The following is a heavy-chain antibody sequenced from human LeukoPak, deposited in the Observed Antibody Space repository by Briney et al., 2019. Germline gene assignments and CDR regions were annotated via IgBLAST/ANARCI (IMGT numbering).Heavy chain of an antibody. CDR2: VDPEDGET. D-gene: IGHD4-17*01. CDR3: ATADPYDYGDYVHQH. V-gene: IGHV1-69-2*01. J-gene: IGHJ1*01. Sequence: GATVKVSCKVSGYTFTDYYMHWVQQAPGKGLEWMGLVDPEDGETIYAEKFQGRVTITADTSTDTAYMELSSLRSEDTAVYYCATADPYDYGDYVHQHWGQGTLVTVSS. CDR1: GYTFTDYY.